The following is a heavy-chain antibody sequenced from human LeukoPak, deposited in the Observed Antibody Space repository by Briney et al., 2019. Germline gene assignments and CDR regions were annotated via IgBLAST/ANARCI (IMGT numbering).Heavy chain of an antibody. CDR2: ISYDGSNK. CDR1: GFTFSSYA. V-gene: IGHV3-30*03. J-gene: IGHJ4*02. CDR3: ALVRVGY. Sequence: GGSLRLSCAASGFTFSSYAMTWVRQAPGKGLEWVAVISYDGSNKYYADSVKGRFTISRDNSKNTLYLQMNSLRAEDTAVYYCALVRVGYWGQGTLVTVSS. D-gene: IGHD1-26*01.